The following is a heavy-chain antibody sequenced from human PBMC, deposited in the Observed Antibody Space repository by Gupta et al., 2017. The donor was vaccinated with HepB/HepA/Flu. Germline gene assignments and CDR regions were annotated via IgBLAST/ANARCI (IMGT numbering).Heavy chain of an antibody. CDR3: AKEGGGLPTVRCMDD. V-gene: IGHV3-9*01. J-gene: IGHJ4*02. Sequence: GESGGTLVQPGRSLRLSCTASGFTFDDYAMHWVRQAPGKGLEWVSGISWNGDAVGYSDSVKGRFTISRDNAKNSLYLEMNSLRAEDTAIYYCAKEGGGLPTVRCMDDWGQGTPVTVSS. CDR1: GFTFDDYA. CDR2: ISWNGDAV. D-gene: IGHD2-15*01.